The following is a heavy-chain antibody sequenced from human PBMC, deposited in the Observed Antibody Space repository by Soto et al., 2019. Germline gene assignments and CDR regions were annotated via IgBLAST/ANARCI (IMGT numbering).Heavy chain of an antibody. CDR3: AKDIRGVVRKTWYFDL. CDR1: GFTFSSYA. D-gene: IGHD2-15*01. V-gene: IGHV3-23*01. Sequence: EVQLLESGGGLVQPGGSLRLSCAASGFTFSSYAMSWVRQAPGKGLEWVSAISGSGGSTYYADSVKGRFTISRDNAKNSLYLQMNSLRAEDTALYYCAKDIRGVVRKTWYFDLWGRGTLVTVSS. J-gene: IGHJ2*01. CDR2: ISGSGGST.